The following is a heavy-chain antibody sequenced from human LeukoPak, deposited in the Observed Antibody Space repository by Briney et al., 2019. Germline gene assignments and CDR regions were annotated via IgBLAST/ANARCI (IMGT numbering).Heavy chain of an antibody. CDR1: GFTFSSYS. CDR3: ARDLGRMAAATSFDY. J-gene: IGHJ4*02. CDR2: ISSSSSTI. Sequence: AGGSLRLSCAASGFTFSSYSMNWVRQAPAKGLEWVSYISSSSSTIYYADSVKGRFTISRDNAKNSLYLQMNSLRDEDTAVYYCARDLGRMAAATSFDYWGQGTLVTVSS. V-gene: IGHV3-48*02. D-gene: IGHD6-13*01.